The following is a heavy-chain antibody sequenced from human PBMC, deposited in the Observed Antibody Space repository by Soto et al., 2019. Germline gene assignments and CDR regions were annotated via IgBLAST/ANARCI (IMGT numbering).Heavy chain of an antibody. CDR2: INSDGSRT. CDR1: GFTFSSYW. J-gene: IGHJ4*02. CDR3: VRGEGGWETY. Sequence: EVQLMESGGGLVQPGGSLRLSCAASGFTFSSYWMHWVRQAPGKGLVWVSRINSDGSRTTYADSVKGRFTISRDNAKNTLYLQMNSLRAEDTAVYYCVRGEGGWETYWGQGTLVTVSS. D-gene: IGHD6-19*01. V-gene: IGHV3-74*01.